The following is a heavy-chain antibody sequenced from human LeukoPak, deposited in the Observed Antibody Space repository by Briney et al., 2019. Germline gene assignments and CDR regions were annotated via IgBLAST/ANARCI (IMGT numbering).Heavy chain of an antibody. V-gene: IGHV1-2*04. CDR2: INPNSGGT. J-gene: IGHJ4*02. D-gene: IGHD6-19*01. Sequence: ASVKVSCKASGYTFTCYYMHWVRQAPGQGLEWMGWINPNSGGTNYAQKFQGWVTMTRDTSISTAYMELSRLRSDDTAVYYCARMKHDVGGWLGFDYWGQGTLVTVSS. CDR3: ARMKHDVGGWLGFDY. CDR1: GYTFTCYY.